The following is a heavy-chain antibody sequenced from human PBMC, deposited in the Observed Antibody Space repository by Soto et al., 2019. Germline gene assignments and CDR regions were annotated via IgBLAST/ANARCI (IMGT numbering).Heavy chain of an antibody. V-gene: IGHV3-74*01. CDR3: ARGGSGTYLLDY. D-gene: IGHD3-10*01. J-gene: IGHJ4*02. Sequence: EVQLVESGGGLVQPGGSLRLSCAASGFTFSSHWMHWVRQAPGKGLVWVSRINSDGSSTNYADSVKGQFTISRDNAKNTVYLQVNSLRVEDTAVYYWARGGSGTYLLDYWDQGTLVTVSS. CDR2: INSDGSST. CDR1: GFTFSSHW.